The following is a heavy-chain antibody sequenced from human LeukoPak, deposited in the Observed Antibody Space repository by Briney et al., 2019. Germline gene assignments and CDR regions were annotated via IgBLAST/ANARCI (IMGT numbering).Heavy chain of an antibody. Sequence: SETLSLTCTVSGGSISSYYWSWTRQPPGKGLEWIGYIYYSGSTNYNPSLKSRVTISVDTSKNQFSLKLSSVTAADTAVYYCARQWVVVTAIGDYYYYGMDVWGQGTTVTVSS. CDR1: GGSISSYY. V-gene: IGHV4-59*08. J-gene: IGHJ6*02. D-gene: IGHD2-21*02. CDR3: ARQWVVVTAIGDYYYYGMDV. CDR2: IYYSGST.